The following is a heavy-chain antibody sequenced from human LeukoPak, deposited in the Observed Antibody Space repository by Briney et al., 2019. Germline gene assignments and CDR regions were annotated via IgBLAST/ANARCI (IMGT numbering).Heavy chain of an antibody. CDR1: GGSISSSSYY. CDR3: ARIVGATSPYYMDV. J-gene: IGHJ6*03. D-gene: IGHD1-26*01. Sequence: SETLSLTCTVSGGSISSSSYYWGWIRQPPGKGLEWIGSIYYSGSTYYNPSLKSRVTISVDTSKNQFSLKLSSVTAADTAVYYCARIVGATSPYYMDVWGKGTTVTVSS. V-gene: IGHV4-39*07. CDR2: IYYSGST.